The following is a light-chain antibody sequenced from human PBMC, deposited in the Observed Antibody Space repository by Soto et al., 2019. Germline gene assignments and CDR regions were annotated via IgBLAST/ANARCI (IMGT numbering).Light chain of an antibody. CDR3: QQFNSYRPLT. CDR2: DAS. V-gene: IGKV1-13*02. CDR1: QGISSA. Sequence: AIQLTQSPASLSASVGDRVTITCRASQGISSALDWYQQKPGKAPKLLIYDASTLESGDPSRFSGGGSGTDFTLTISSLQHKDFATYYCQQFNSYRPLTFGGGTKVEIK. J-gene: IGKJ4*01.